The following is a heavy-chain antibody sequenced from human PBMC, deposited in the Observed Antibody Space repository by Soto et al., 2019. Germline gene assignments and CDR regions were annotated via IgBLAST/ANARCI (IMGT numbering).Heavy chain of an antibody. CDR1: GFTFSSYS. Sequence: GGSLRLSCAASGFTFSSYSMHWVRQAPDMGLEWVAFISFAGNNKYYADSVKGRFTISRDNSNNMLYLEMNSLRPDDTAVYYCARDRQKALVVVAATGGFDYWGQGTPVTVSS. J-gene: IGHJ4*02. CDR3: ARDRQKALVVVAATGGFDY. CDR2: ISFAGNNK. V-gene: IGHV3-30*04. D-gene: IGHD2-15*01.